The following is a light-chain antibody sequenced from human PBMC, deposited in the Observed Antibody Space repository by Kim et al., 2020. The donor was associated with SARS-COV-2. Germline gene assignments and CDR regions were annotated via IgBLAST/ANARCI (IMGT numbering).Light chain of an antibody. CDR3: QVWDSTIDHRVV. CDR1: NIGSKS. CDR2: YDS. Sequence: SYELTQPHSVSVAPGKTASISCGGNNIGSKSVHWCQQKPGQAPVLVISYDSDRPSGIPERFSGSNSGNTATLTIRRVEAGDEADYYCQVWDSTIDHRVVFGGGNQLTVL. J-gene: IGLJ3*02. V-gene: IGLV3-21*04.